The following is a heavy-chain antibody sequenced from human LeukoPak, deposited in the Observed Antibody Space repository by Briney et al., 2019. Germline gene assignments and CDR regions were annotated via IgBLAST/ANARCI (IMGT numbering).Heavy chain of an antibody. D-gene: IGHD3-16*02. CDR1: GYSFTSYW. Sequence: GESLKISCKGSGYSFTSYWIGWVRQMPGKGLEWMGIIYPGDSDTRYSPSFQGQVTISADKSISTAYLQWSSLKATDTAMYYCARVQTTYDYVWGSYRYFPVCFDYWGQGTLVTVSS. J-gene: IGHJ4*02. CDR3: ARVQTTYDYVWGSYRYFPVCFDY. V-gene: IGHV5-51*01. CDR2: IYPGDSDT.